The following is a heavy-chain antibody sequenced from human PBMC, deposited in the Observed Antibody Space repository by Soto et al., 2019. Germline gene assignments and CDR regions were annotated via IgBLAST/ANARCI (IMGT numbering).Heavy chain of an antibody. V-gene: IGHV4-61*01. CDR1: GGSVSSGSYY. Sequence: QVQLQESGPGLVKPSETLSLTCTVSGGSVSSGSYYWSWIRQPPGKGLEWIGYICYSGSTNYNPSLKSRVTISVDTSKNQFSLKLSSVTAADTAVYYCARDWVGRYDSSGYQYYYGMDVWGQGTTVTVSS. CDR2: ICYSGST. D-gene: IGHD3-22*01. CDR3: ARDWVGRYDSSGYQYYYGMDV. J-gene: IGHJ6*02.